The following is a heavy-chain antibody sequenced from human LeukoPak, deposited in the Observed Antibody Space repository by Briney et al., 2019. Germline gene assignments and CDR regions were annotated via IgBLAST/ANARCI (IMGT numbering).Heavy chain of an antibody. Sequence: PGGSLRLSCAASGFTFSSYAMSWVRQAPGKGLEWVSAIRGSGGSTYYADSVKGRFTISRDNSKNTLYLQMNSLRAEDTAVYYCASQLLWFGEFRVWGQGTLVTVSS. D-gene: IGHD3-10*01. CDR1: GFTFSSYA. J-gene: IGHJ4*02. V-gene: IGHV3-23*01. CDR2: IRGSGGST. CDR3: ASQLLWFGEFRV.